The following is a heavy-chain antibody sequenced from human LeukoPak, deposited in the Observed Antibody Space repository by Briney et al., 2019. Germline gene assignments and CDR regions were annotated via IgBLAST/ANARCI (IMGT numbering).Heavy chain of an antibody. D-gene: IGHD2-2*01. V-gene: IGHV4-4*08. CDR3: ARGISRYCSSTSCYPYYYYMDV. J-gene: IGHJ6*03. Sequence: SETLSLTCTVSGASINSYYWHWVRQSPGKGLEWIGYVHTSGSTDYNSSLKSRVTISVDTSKNQFSLRLRSVTAADTAVYYCARGISRYCSSTSCYPYYYYMDVWGKGTTVTVSS. CDR1: GASINSYY. CDR2: VHTSGST.